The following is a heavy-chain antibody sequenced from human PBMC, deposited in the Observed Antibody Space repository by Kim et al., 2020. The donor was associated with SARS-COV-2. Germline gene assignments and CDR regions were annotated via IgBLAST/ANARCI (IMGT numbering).Heavy chain of an antibody. J-gene: IGHJ3*02. CDR2: IWYDGSNK. Sequence: GGSLRLSCAASGFTFSSYGMHWVRQAPGKGLEWVAVIWYDGSNKYYADSVKGRFTISRDNSKNTLYLQMNSLRAEDTAVYYCARDPGEQQLVQSNAFDIWGQGTMVTVSS. CDR1: GFTFSSYG. D-gene: IGHD6-13*01. CDR3: ARDPGEQQLVQSNAFDI. V-gene: IGHV3-33*01.